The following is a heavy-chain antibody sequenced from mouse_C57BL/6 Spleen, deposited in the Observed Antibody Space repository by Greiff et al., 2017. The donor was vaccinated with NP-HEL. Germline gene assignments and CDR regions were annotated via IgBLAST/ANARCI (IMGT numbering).Heavy chain of an antibody. D-gene: IGHD6-1*01. CDR2: INPNNGGT. J-gene: IGHJ3*01. V-gene: IGHV1-18*01. Sequence: EVQLQQSGPELVKPGASVKIPCKASGYTFTDYNMDWVKQSHGKSLEWIGDINPNNGGTIYNQKFKGKATLTVDKSSSTAYMELRSLTSEDTAVYYCARFGASNDAQFAYWGQGTLVTVSA. CDR1: GYTFTDYN. CDR3: ARFGASNDAQFAY.